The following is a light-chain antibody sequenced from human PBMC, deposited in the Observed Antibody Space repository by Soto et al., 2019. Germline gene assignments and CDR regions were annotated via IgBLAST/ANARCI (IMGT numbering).Light chain of an antibody. CDR1: RSVSSY. V-gene: IGKV3-11*01. CDR3: KQRSSCPHT. J-gene: IGKJ1*01. Sequence: EVVLTQSPATLSLSPGERATLSCRASRSVSSYLAWYQQKPGQPPRLHIYDTSNRATDIPDRFSSSGSGTDFTLSISSLEPEDFAFYYCKQRSSCPHTFGQGPKVDIK. CDR2: DTS.